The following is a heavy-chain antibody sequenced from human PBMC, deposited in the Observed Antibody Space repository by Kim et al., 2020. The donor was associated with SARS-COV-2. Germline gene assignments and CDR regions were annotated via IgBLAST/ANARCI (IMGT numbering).Heavy chain of an antibody. V-gene: IGHV3-23*01. CDR3: VKHMKNCMDV. CDR2: ST. D-gene: IGHD2-21*01. J-gene: IGHJ6*02. Sequence: STLYAASVKGRFTISRDNSKNTLYLQMNSLRAEDTAVYFCVKHMKNCMDVWGQGTTVTVSS.